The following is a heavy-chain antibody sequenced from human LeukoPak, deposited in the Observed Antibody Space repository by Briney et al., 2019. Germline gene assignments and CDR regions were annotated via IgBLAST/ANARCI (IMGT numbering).Heavy chain of an antibody. CDR1: GFTFDVYG. V-gene: IGHV3-20*04. CDR3: ARAPRYDFWSGSSWNYFDY. J-gene: IGHJ4*02. D-gene: IGHD3-3*01. CDR2: IIWNGGST. Sequence: PGGSLRLSCAASGFTFDVYGMSWVRQALGKGLEWVSGIIWNGGSTGYADSVKGRFTISRDNAKNSLYLQMSSLRAQDTALYYCARAPRYDFWSGSSWNYFDYWGQGTMVTVSS.